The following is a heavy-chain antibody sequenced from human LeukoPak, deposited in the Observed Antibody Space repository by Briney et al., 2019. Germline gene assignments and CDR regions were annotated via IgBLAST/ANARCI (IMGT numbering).Heavy chain of an antibody. J-gene: IGHJ4*02. CDR3: ARGDASMATGFIY. D-gene: IGHD6-6*01. Sequence: GESLKISCQTSGFTFTNYWIGWVRQMPGKGLEWMGIIYPGDSDTKYSPSFRGQVTMSADKSTSTAYLQWGSLKASDTAMYFCARGDASMATGFIYWGQGTLVTVSS. CDR1: GFTFTNYW. V-gene: IGHV5-51*01. CDR2: IYPGDSDT.